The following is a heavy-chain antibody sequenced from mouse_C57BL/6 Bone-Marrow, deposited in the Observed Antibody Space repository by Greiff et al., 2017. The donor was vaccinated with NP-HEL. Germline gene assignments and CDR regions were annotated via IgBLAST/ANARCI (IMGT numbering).Heavy chain of an antibody. CDR2: INPNNGGT. CDR3: ARRDDYQFAY. CDR1: GYTFTDYY. D-gene: IGHD2-4*01. V-gene: IGHV1-26*01. Sequence: VQLQQSGPELVKPGASVKISCKASGYTFTDYYMNWVKQSHGKSLEWIGDINPNNGGTSYNQKFKGKATLTVDKSSSTAYMELRSLTSEDSAVYYCARRDDYQFAYWGQGTLVTVSA. J-gene: IGHJ3*01.